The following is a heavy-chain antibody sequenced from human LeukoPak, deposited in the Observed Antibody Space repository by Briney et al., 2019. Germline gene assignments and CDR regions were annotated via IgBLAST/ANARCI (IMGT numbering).Heavy chain of an antibody. CDR2: IYYSGST. D-gene: IGHD3-3*01. CDR3: ARSGDSWTPYGMDV. Sequence: SETLSLTCTVSGGSISSSSYYWGWIRQPPGKGLEWIGSIYYSGSTYYNPSLKSRVTISVDTSKNQFSLKLSSVTAADTAVYYCARSGDSWTPYGMDVWGQGTTVTVSS. J-gene: IGHJ6*02. CDR1: GGSISSSSYY. V-gene: IGHV4-39*01.